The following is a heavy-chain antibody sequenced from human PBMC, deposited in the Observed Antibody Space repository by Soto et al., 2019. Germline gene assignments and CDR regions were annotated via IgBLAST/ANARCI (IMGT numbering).Heavy chain of an antibody. V-gene: IGHV3-30*18. CDR2: ISYDGSNK. D-gene: IGHD3-10*01. CDR1: GFTFSSYG. J-gene: IGHJ4*02. CDR3: AKLPLVAVPFDY. Sequence: HPGGSLRLSCAASGFTFSSYGMHWVRQAPGKGLEWVAVISYDGSNKYYADSVKGRFTISRDNSKNTLYLQMNSLRAEDTAVYYCAKLPLVAVPFDYWGQGTLVTVSS.